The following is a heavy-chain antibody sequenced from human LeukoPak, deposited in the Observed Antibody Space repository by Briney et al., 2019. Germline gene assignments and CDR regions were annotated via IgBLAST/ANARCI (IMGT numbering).Heavy chain of an antibody. CDR3: ARVPLDFWSGYFTGFDY. CDR1: GFTFSSYW. CDR2: IKQDGSEK. D-gene: IGHD3-3*01. V-gene: IGHV3-7*03. J-gene: IGHJ4*02. Sequence: GGSLRLSCAASGFTFSSYWMSWVRQAPGKGLEWVANIKQDGSEKYYVDSVKGRFTISRDNAKNSLHLQMNSLRAEDTAVYYCARVPLDFWSGYFTGFDYWGQGTLVTVSS.